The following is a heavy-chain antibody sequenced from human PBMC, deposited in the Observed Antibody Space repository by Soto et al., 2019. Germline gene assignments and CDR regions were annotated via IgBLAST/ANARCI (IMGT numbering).Heavy chain of an antibody. CDR1: GFSFSKYA. V-gene: IGHV3-30-3*01. CDR3: ASHVSGTSFYFDY. D-gene: IGHD3-10*01. CDR2: ITYDGSDK. Sequence: GGSLRLSCAASGFSFSKYAMHWVRQAPAKGLEWVAVITYDGSDKFYADSVKGRFTISRDNSKNTLYLQMNSLRAEDTAVYYCASHVSGTSFYFDYWGQGTLVTVSS. J-gene: IGHJ4*02.